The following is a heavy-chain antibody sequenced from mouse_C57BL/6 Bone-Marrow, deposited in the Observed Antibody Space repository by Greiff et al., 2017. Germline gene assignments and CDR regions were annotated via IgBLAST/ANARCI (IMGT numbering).Heavy chain of an antibody. CDR3: ARTPYYYGTPWFAY. CDR2: FTMYSDAP. Sequence: LQQSGAELVRPGSSVKLSCKDSYFAFMASAMHWVKQRPGHVLEWIGSFTMYSDAPEYSENFKGKATLTANTSSRTAYMELSSLTSEDSAVYYCARTPYYYGTPWFAYWGQGTLVTVSA. J-gene: IGHJ3*01. D-gene: IGHD1-1*01. V-gene: IGHV1-49*01. CDR1: YFAFMASA.